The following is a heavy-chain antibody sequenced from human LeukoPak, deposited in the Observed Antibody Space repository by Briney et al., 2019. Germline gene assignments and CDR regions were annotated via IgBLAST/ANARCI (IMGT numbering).Heavy chain of an antibody. CDR2: IYYSGST. D-gene: IGHD3-22*01. CDR1: GGSISSYY. J-gene: IGHJ4*02. Sequence: ETLSLTCTVSGGSISSYYWSWIRQPPGKGLEWIGCIYYSGSTDYNPSLKSRVTISLDTSKNQFSLKLSSVTAADTAVYYCARSSSPASGSYGYFDFWGQGTLVTVSS. V-gene: IGHV4-59*01. CDR3: ARSSSPASGSYGYFDF.